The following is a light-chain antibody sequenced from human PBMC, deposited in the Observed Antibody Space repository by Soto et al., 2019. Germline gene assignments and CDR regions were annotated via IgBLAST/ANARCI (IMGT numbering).Light chain of an antibody. CDR3: QQYNSYSGA. CDR2: HTY. CDR1: QSISSW. Sequence: DITMTQSPATLSAYVEDRDTLACLASQSISSWLAWYQQKPGKAPKLLIYHTYSLESGVPSRFSGSGSGTEFTLTISSLQPDDFATYYCQQYNSYSGAFGQGTKVDI. J-gene: IGKJ1*01. V-gene: IGKV1-5*01.